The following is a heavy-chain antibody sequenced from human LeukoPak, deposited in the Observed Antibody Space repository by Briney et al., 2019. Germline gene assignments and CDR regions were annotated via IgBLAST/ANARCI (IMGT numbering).Heavy chain of an antibody. V-gene: IGHV3-74*01. CDR3: ARSREGYNFVGEND. Sequence: PGGSLRLSCAASGFTFNNYWIHWVRQAPGKGLVWVPRINSDGSSTSYADSVKGRFTISRDNAKNTLYLQMTSLRAEDTAVYYCARSREGYNFVGENDWGQGTLVTVSS. J-gene: IGHJ4*02. CDR2: INSDGSST. CDR1: GFTFNNYW. D-gene: IGHD5-24*01.